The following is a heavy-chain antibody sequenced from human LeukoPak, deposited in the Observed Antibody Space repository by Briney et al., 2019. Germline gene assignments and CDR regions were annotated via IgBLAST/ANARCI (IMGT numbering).Heavy chain of an antibody. CDR1: GFTFSDYY. CDR2: ISTSGPPI. J-gene: IGHJ4*02. CDR3: ARGGDSSGWPDY. V-gene: IGHV3-11*04. D-gene: IGHD6-19*01. Sequence: GGSLRLSCAASGFTFSDYYMNWIRQAPGKGLEWVSYISTSGPPIYYADSVKGRFTISRDNAKNSLYLQMNSLRVEDTAVYYCARGGDSSGWPDYWGQGTLVTVSS.